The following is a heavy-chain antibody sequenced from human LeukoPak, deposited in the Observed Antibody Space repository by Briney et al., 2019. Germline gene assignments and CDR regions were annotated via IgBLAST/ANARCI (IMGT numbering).Heavy chain of an antibody. Sequence: GASVKVSCKASGYTFTDYYMHWVQQAPGKGLEWMGRVDPEDGETIYAEKFQGRVTITADTSTDTAYMELSSLRSEDTAVYYCATDEDFGVVISVWGQGTLVTVSS. CDR2: VDPEDGET. D-gene: IGHD3-3*01. CDR3: ATDEDFGVVISV. J-gene: IGHJ4*02. CDR1: GYTFTDYY. V-gene: IGHV1-69-2*01.